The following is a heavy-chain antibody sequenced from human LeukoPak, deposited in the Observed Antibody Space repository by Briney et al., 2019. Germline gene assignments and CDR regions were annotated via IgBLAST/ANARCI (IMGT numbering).Heavy chain of an antibody. D-gene: IGHD3-10*01. CDR2: IYYSGST. CDR3: ARHGRGGSDAFDI. Sequence: SETLSLTCTVSGGSFSGYYWGWIRQPPGKGLEWIGSIYYSGSTYYNPSLKSRVTISVDTSKNQFSLKLNSVTAADTAVYYCARHGRGGSDAFDIWGQGTMVTVSS. J-gene: IGHJ3*02. V-gene: IGHV4-39*01. CDR1: GGSFSGYY.